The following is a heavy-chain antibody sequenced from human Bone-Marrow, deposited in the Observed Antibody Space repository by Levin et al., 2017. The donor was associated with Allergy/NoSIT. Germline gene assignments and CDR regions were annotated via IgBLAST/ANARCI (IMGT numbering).Heavy chain of an antibody. V-gene: IGHV3-23*01. CDR1: GFTFSSYA. Sequence: GGSLRLSCAASGFTFSSYAMSWVRQAPGKGLEWVSAISGSGGSTYYADSVKGRFTISRDNSKNTLYLQMNSLRAEDTAVYYCAKDTIYYYDSSGFFYSEYFQHWGQGTLVTVSS. J-gene: IGHJ1*01. CDR3: AKDTIYYYDSSGFFYSEYFQH. D-gene: IGHD3-22*01. CDR2: ISGSGGST.